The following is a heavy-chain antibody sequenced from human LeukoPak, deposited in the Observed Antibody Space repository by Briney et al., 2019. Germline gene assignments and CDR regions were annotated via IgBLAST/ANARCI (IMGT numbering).Heavy chain of an antibody. D-gene: IGHD3-16*01. CDR1: GYTFTSYG. V-gene: IGHV1-18*04. J-gene: IGHJ4*02. CDR2: ISAYNGNT. CDR3: ASSRAGGYFDY. Sequence: RASVKVPCKASGYTFTSYGISWVRQAPGQGLEWMGWISAYNGNTNYAQKLQGRVTMTTDTSTSTAYMELRSLRSDDTAVYYCASSRAGGYFDYWGQGTLVTVSS.